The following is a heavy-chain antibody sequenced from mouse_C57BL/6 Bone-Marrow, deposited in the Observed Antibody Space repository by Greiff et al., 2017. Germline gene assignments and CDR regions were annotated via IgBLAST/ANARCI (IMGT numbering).Heavy chain of an antibody. CDR3: AAYYYSSSCPFDW. Sequence: QVQLQQSGAELARPGASVKLSCKASGYTFTSYGISWVKQRTGQGLEWIGEIYPRSGNTYYNEKFKGKATLTADKSSSTAYMKLRSLTSEDSAVYFCAAYYYSSSCPFDWWGQGTTLTVSS. CDR2: IYPRSGNT. V-gene: IGHV1-81*01. CDR1: GYTFTSYG. J-gene: IGHJ2*01. D-gene: IGHD1-1*01.